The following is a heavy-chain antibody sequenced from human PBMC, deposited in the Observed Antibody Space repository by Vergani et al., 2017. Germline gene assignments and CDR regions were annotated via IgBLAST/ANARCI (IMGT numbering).Heavy chain of an antibody. CDR1: GGSISSGGYS. J-gene: IGHJ5*02. CDR3: ARFSPPPENWFDP. V-gene: IGHV4-30-2*01. Sequence: QLQLQESGSGLVKPSQTLSLTCAVSGGSISSGGYSWSWIRQPPGKGLEWIGSIYHSGSTYYNPSLKSRVTISVDRSKNQFSLKLSAVTAADTAVYYCARFSPPPENWFDPWGQGTLVTVSS. CDR2: IYHSGST.